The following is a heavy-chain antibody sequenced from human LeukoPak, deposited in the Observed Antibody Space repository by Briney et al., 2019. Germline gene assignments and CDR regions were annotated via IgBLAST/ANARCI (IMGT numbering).Heavy chain of an antibody. CDR1: GFTFSAFG. J-gene: IGHJ4*02. CDR3: ARDPYYYDSSGYSP. V-gene: IGHV3-23*01. CDR2: ITKSGDST. D-gene: IGHD3-22*01. Sequence: PGGSLRLSCAASGFTFSAFGMNWVRQAPGKGLEWVSTITKSGDSTYYVDSVKGRFTISRDNSKNTLYLQMNSLRAEDTAVYYCARDPYYYDSSGYSPWGQGTLVTVSS.